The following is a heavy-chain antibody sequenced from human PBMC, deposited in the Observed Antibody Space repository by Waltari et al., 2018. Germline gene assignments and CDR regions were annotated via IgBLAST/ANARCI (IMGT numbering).Heavy chain of an antibody. D-gene: IGHD3-10*01. V-gene: IGHV1-69*15. CDR1: GGTFSSYA. J-gene: IGHJ4*02. CDR2: IIPIFGTA. CDR3: ARDWVDYYGSGSRTLDY. Sequence: QVQLVQSGAEVKKPGSSVKVSCKATGGTFSSYAISWVRTAPGQGLELMGRIIPIFGTANYAQKFQGRVTITADESTSTAYMELSSLRSEDTAVYYCARDWVDYYGSGSRTLDYWGQGTLVTVSS.